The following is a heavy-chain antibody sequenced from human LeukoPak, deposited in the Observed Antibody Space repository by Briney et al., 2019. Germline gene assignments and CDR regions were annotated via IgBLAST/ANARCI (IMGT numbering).Heavy chain of an antibody. V-gene: IGHV3-23*01. J-gene: IGHJ4*02. CDR3: AKVSGQLGDFDY. CDR1: GFTFSSYA. D-gene: IGHD6-13*01. CDR2: ISGSGSST. Sequence: PGGPLRLSCAASGFTFSSYAMSWVRQAPGKGLEWVSAISGSGSSTYYADSVKGRFTISRDNSKNTLYLQMNSLRAEDTAVYYCAKVSGQLGDFDYWGQGTLVTVSS.